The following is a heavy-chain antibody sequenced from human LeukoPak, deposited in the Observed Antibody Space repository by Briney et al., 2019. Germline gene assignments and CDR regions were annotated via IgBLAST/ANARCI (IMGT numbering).Heavy chain of an antibody. D-gene: IGHD3-10*02. Sequence: MXWXXXXPXKGLEWVSFITSSCSTIYYPHSFNGRFPISRDNPKNSLYLQMNRLRAEDTAVYYCARDGLFGELKGEYWGQGTLVTVSS. CDR2: ITSSCSTI. J-gene: IGHJ4*02. V-gene: IGHV3-11*01. CDR3: ARDGLFGELKGEY.